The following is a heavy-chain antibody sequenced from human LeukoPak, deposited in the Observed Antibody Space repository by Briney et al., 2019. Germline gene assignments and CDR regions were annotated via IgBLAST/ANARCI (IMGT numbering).Heavy chain of an antibody. D-gene: IGHD5-12*01. V-gene: IGHV4-34*01. CDR1: GGSISSYY. Sequence: SETLSLTCTVSGGSISSYYWSWIRQPPGKGLEWIGEINHSGSTNYNPSLKSRVTISVDTSKNQFSLKLSSVTAADTAVYYCAGGPFGRVVALRFWGQGTLVTVSS. CDR3: AGGPFGRVVALRF. J-gene: IGHJ4*02. CDR2: INHSGST.